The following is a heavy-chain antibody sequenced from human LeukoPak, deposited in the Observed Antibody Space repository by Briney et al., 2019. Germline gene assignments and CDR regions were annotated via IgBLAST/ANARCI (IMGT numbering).Heavy chain of an antibody. Sequence: RGSLRLSCAASGFAFDDYAMHWVRQAPGKGLQWISSINWVGDTSSYADSVKGRFTVSRDNTEGSLYLQMDSLRSEDTALYYCAKDRQYGDYGGGDFFDSWGQGTLVTVSS. CDR3: AKDRQYGDYGGGDFFDS. D-gene: IGHD4-17*01. V-gene: IGHV3-43D*03. CDR1: GFAFDDYA. CDR2: INWVGDTS. J-gene: IGHJ4*02.